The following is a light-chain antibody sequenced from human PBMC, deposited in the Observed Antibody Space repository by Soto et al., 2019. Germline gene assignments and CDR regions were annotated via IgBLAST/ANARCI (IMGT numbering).Light chain of an antibody. CDR3: LQYNSYPWT. V-gene: IGKV1-17*01. J-gene: IGKJ1*01. CDR1: QGIRND. Sequence: IQMYQSPSSVSASVRDRVTITCRASQGIRNDLGWYQQKPGQAPKRLIYAASSFQSGVPSRFSGSGSGTEFTLTISSLQPEDFAIYYCLQYNSYPWTFGQRAKVDVK. CDR2: AAS.